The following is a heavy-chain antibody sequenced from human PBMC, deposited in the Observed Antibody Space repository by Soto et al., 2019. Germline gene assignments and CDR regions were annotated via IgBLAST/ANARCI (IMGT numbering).Heavy chain of an antibody. D-gene: IGHD3-9*01. CDR1: GGTFSSYV. V-gene: IGHV1-69*01. CDR2: IIPIFGTT. CDR3: ARHSAGTVYALYYYFSAMDV. Sequence: QVQLVQSGAEVKKPGSSVKVSCKASGGTFSSYVISWVRQAPGQGLEWMGGIIPIFGTTKYAQTFQGRVTITADESTSPAYMELSSLRSEDTALYYCARHSAGTVYALYYYFSAMDVWGQGTTVTVSA. J-gene: IGHJ6*01.